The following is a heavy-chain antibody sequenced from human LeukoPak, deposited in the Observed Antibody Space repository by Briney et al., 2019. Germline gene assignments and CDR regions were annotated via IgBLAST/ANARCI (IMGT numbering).Heavy chain of an antibody. CDR1: GFTFNNYA. Sequence: GGSLRLSCAASGFTFNNYAMSWVRQAPCMGLEWLSYVSGSGGATYYAASVKGRFTISRDNSKNTVYLQMGSLRAEDTAVYYCAKNRGGTYKYYMDVWGNGTTVTVSS. CDR3: AKNRGGTYKYYMDV. J-gene: IGHJ6*03. V-gene: IGHV3-23*01. D-gene: IGHD1-1*01. CDR2: VSGSGGAT.